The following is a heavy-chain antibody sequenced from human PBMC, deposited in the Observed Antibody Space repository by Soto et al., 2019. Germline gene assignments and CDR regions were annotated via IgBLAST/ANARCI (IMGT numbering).Heavy chain of an antibody. Sequence: QVQLVQSGAEVKKPGASVKVSCKASGYSFTSYGISWVRQAPGQGLEWMGWISAYNGNKKYAQKLQGRVTMTTDTFTSTAYMELRSLRPDDTAVYCCARDLGQQLVDYWGQGTLVTVSS. CDR2: ISAYNGNK. CDR3: ARDLGQQLVDY. CDR1: GYSFTSYG. J-gene: IGHJ4*02. V-gene: IGHV1-18*01. D-gene: IGHD6-13*01.